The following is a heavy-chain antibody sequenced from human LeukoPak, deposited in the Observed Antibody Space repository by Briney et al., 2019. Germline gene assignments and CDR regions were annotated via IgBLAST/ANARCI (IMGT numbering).Heavy chain of an antibody. CDR1: GGSISSTTYY. Sequence: SETLSLTCTVSGGSISSTTYYWDWIRQPPGKGLEWIGSIYYSGSTYYNPSLKSRVTISVDTSKNQFSLKLSSVTAADTAVYYCARTPVGCTNGVCDRDYYYGMDVWGQGTTVTVSS. J-gene: IGHJ6*02. CDR3: ARTPVGCTNGVCDRDYYYGMDV. V-gene: IGHV4-39*01. CDR2: IYYSGST. D-gene: IGHD2-8*01.